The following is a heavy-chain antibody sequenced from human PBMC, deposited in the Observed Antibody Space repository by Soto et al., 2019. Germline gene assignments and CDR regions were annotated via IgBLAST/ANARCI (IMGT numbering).Heavy chain of an antibody. CDR2: ISSSSSYI. CDR3: ASEGFMTAELYYYYMDV. V-gene: IGHV3-21*01. D-gene: IGHD2-21*02. CDR1: GFTFSSYS. Sequence: EVQLVESGGGLVKPGGSLRLSCAASGFTFSSYSMNWVRQAPGKGLEWVSSISSSSSYIYYADSVKGRFTISRDNAKNSLYLQMNSLRAEDTAVYYCASEGFMTAELYYYYMDVWGKGTTVTVSS. J-gene: IGHJ6*03.